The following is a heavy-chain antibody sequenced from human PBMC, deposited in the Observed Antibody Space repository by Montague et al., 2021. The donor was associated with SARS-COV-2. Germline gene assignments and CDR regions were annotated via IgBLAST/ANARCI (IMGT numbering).Heavy chain of an antibody. CDR3: ARAQNTCFIANCVNYFDY. Sequence: SETLSLTCEVSGGSMSGYYWTWIRQSPGKGLEWIGYVHYTGSTKYNPSLKTRVSLSLDTPKNHFSLHLSSVTAADTAIYFCARAQNTCFIANCVNYFDYWGQGTLVTVSS. J-gene: IGHJ4*02. D-gene: IGHD1-1*01. CDR1: GGSMSGYY. V-gene: IGHV4-59*01. CDR2: VHYTGST.